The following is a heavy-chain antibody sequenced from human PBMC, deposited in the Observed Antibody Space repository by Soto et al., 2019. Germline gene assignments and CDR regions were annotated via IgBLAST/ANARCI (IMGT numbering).Heavy chain of an antibody. D-gene: IGHD1-7*01. J-gene: IGHJ6*02. CDR2: INHSGST. Sequence: PSETLSLTCAVYGGSFSGYYWSWIRQPPGKGLEWIGEINHSGSTNYNPSLKSRVTISVDTSKNQFSLKLSSVTAADTAVYYCARGESWNYVYYYYYGMDVWGQGTTVTVSS. CDR1: GGSFSGYY. V-gene: IGHV4-34*01. CDR3: ARGESWNYVYYYYYGMDV.